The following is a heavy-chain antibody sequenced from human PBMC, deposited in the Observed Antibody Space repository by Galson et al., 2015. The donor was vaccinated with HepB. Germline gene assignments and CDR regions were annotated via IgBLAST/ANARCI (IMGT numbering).Heavy chain of an antibody. CDR3: VRSGDFSGYSSR. J-gene: IGHJ4*02. CDR1: GFTFSGSA. D-gene: IGHD6-13*01. V-gene: IGHV3-73*01. CDR2: IRSKATNEAA. Sequence: SLRLSCAASGFTFSGSAIHWVRQASGRGPEWVGHIRSKATNEAAEYVPSLKGRFTISRDDSKNMAYLHMRSLKTDDTAVYYCVRSGDFSGYSSRWGQGTLVTVPS.